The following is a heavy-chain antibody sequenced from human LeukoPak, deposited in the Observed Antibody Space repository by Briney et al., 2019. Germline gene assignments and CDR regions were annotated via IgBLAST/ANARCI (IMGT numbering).Heavy chain of an antibody. V-gene: IGHV1-69*13. CDR2: IIPIFGTA. CDR3: ARDLLGGSSSSPDY. D-gene: IGHD6-6*01. CDR1: GGTFSSYA. J-gene: IGHJ4*02. Sequence: ASVKVSCKASGGTFSSYAISWVRQAPGQGLEWMGGIIPIFGTANYAQKFQGRVTITADESTSTAYMELSSLRSEDTAVYYCARDLLGGSSSSPDYWGQGTLVTVSS.